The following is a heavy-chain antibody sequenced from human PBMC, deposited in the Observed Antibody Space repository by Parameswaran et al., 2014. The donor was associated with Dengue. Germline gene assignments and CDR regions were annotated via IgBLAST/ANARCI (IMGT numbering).Heavy chain of an antibody. CDR3: ARVELYYDILTGYYYYYYMDV. CDR2: ISAYNGNT. J-gene: IGHJ6*03. Sequence: WVRQAPGQGLEWMGWISAYNGNTNYAQKLQGRVTMTTDTSTSTAYMELRSLRSDDTAVYYCARVELYYDILTGYYYYYYMDVWGKGTTVTVSS. V-gene: IGHV1-18*01. D-gene: IGHD3-9*01.